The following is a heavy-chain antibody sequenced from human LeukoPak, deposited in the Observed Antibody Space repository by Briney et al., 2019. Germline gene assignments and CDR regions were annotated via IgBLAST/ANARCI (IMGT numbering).Heavy chain of an antibody. J-gene: IGHJ4*02. V-gene: IGHV4-30-4*08. CDR1: GGSISSGDYY. CDR3: AREWFGES. D-gene: IGHD3-10*01. CDR2: IYYSGST. Sequence: ASETLSLTCTVSGGSISSGDYYWSWIRQPPGNGLEWIGYIYYSGSTYYNPSHKSRVTISVDTSKNQFSLKLSSVTAADTAVYYCAREWFGESWGQGTLVTVSS.